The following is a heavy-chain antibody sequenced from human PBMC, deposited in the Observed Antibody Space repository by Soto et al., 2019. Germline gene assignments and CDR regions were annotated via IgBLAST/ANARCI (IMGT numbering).Heavy chain of an antibody. CDR3: ARGVLRFLEWLPDYFDY. CDR1: GGTFSSYA. CDR2: IIPIFGTA. D-gene: IGHD3-3*01. V-gene: IGHV1-69*01. J-gene: IGHJ4*02. Sequence: ASGGTFSSYAISWVRQAPGQGLEWMGGIIPIFGTANYAQKFQGRVTITADESTSTAYMELSSLRSEDTAVYYCARGVLRFLEWLPDYFDYWGQGTLVTVSS.